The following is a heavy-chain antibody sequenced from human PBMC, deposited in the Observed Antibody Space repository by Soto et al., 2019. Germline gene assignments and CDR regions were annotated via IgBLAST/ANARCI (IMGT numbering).Heavy chain of an antibody. V-gene: IGHV4-59*01. CDR1: GGSISSYY. Sequence: SETLSLTCAVSGGSISSYYWSWVRQSPGKGLEWIGYIYYSGSTNYNPSLKSRVTMSVDTSKNQFSLKLSSVTAADTAVYYCARGGLVSAGTLDYWGQGTQVTVSS. CDR3: ARGGLVSAGTLDY. J-gene: IGHJ4*02. D-gene: IGHD6-13*01. CDR2: IYYSGST.